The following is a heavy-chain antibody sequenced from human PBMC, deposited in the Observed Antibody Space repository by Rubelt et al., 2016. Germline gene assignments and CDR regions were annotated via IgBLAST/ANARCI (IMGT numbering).Heavy chain of an antibody. V-gene: IGHV4-39*01. Sequence: QLQLQESGPGLVKPSETLSLSCVVSGGSISSSGYYWGWIRQPPGKGLEWIGYIYYKGGTYYNPSLKSRVTISVDTSTNQVSLKRGSVTAADTAVYYCARRGFSGSLGMFDYWGQGTLVTVSS. CDR3: ARRGFSGSLGMFDY. D-gene: IGHD1-26*01. CDR2: IYYKGGT. CDR1: GGSISSSGYY. J-gene: IGHJ4*02.